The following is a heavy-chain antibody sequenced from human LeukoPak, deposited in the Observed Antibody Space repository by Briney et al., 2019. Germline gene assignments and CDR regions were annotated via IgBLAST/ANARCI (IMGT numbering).Heavy chain of an antibody. J-gene: IGHJ6*02. D-gene: IGHD1-1*01. CDR2: INWKGDVR. V-gene: IGHV3-20*04. CDR1: GFTYYDHG. CDR3: AKAGRGDTWDGSYYYQMDV. Sequence: GGSLRLSCEVSGFTYYDHGMNWVRHGPGRGLEWVAGINWKGDVRHYADSVKGRFTISRDNAKNSLSLEMNSLRVEDTAFYYCAKAGRGDTWDGSYYYQMDVWGQGTTVIVSS.